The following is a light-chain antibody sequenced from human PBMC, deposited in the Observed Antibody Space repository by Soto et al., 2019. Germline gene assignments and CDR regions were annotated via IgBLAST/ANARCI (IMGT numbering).Light chain of an antibody. Sequence: QSALTQPASVSGSPGQSITISCTGTSSDVGGYNYVSWYQQHPGKAPKLMIYDVSNRPSGVSNRFSGSKSGNTASLTISRLQAEDEADYYCSSYTRSSFYVFGTGTKLTVL. CDR1: SSDVGGYNY. CDR3: SSYTRSSFYV. J-gene: IGLJ1*01. V-gene: IGLV2-14*01. CDR2: DVS.